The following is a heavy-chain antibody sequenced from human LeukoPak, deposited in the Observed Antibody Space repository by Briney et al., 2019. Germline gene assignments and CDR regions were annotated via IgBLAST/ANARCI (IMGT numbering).Heavy chain of an antibody. V-gene: IGHV4-61*01. CDR3: AREGYYGDYPWFDP. Sequence: SETLSLTCTVSGGSISSSSYYWGWIRQPPGKGLEWIGYIYYSGSTNYNPSLKSRVTISVDTSKNQFSLKLSSVTAADTAVYYCAREGYYGDYPWFDPWGQGTLVTVSS. CDR2: IYYSGST. CDR1: GGSISSSSYY. J-gene: IGHJ5*02. D-gene: IGHD4-17*01.